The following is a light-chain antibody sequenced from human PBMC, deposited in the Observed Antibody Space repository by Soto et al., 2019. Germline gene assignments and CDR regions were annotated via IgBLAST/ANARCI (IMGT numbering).Light chain of an antibody. CDR3: AAWDGSLSGYV. J-gene: IGLJ1*01. V-gene: IGLV1-44*01. CDR1: SSNIGSNT. CDR2: KSD. Sequence: QPVLTQPPSASGTPGQGVTISCSGSSSNIGSNTVNWYQQLPGTAPKLLMYKSDQRPSGVPDRFSGSKSGTSASLAISGLQSEDEADYYCAAWDGSLSGYVFGTGTKLTVL.